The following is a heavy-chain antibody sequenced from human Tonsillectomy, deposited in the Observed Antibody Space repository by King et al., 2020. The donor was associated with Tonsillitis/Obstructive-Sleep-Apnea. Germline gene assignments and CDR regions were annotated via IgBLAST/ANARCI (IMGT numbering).Heavy chain of an antibody. CDR3: TAVDCSSTSCYSDFDY. Sequence: DVQLVESGGGLVKPGGSLRLSCAASGFTFSKAWMSWVRQAPGKGLEWVGRIKSKSDGGTTDYAAPVKGRFTISRDDSKNTLYLQMNSLKTEDTAVYYCTAVDCSSTSCYSDFDYWGQGTLVTVSS. CDR1: GFTFSKAW. CDR2: IKSKSDGGTT. V-gene: IGHV3-15*01. J-gene: IGHJ4*02. D-gene: IGHD2-2*01.